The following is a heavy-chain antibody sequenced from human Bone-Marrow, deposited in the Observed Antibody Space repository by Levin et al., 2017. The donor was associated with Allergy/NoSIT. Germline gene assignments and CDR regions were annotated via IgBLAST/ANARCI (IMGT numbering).Heavy chain of an antibody. V-gene: IGHV1-46*01. J-gene: IGHJ4*02. CDR1: GYTFTSYY. Sequence: GESLKISCKASGYTFTSYYMHWVRQAPGQGLEWMGIINPSGGSTSYAQKFQGRVTMTRDTSTSTVYMELSSLRSEDTAVYYCAREDPAATIPNFDYWGQGTLVTVSS. D-gene: IGHD5-12*01. CDR3: AREDPAATIPNFDY. CDR2: INPSGGST.